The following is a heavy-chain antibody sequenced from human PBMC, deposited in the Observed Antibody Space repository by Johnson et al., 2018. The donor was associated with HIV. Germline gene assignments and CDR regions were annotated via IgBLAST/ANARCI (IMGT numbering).Heavy chain of an antibody. Sequence: VQLVESGGGLIQPGGSLRLSCAASGFNVSSNYMSWVRQAPGKGLEWVGRIKSKTDGGTTDYAAPVKGRFTIARDDAKNTRYLQMNSLKTEDTAVYYCTTDPHITILEPQQGRTDAFDIWGQGTMVTVSS. CDR3: TTDPHITILEPQQGRTDAFDI. J-gene: IGHJ3*02. V-gene: IGHV3-15*01. CDR2: IKSKTDGGTT. CDR1: GFNVSSNY. D-gene: IGHD3-9*01.